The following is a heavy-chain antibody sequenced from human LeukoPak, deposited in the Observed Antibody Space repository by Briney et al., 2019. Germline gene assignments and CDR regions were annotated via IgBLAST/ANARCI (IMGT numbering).Heavy chain of an antibody. V-gene: IGHV3-15*01. CDR1: GFTLTNAW. J-gene: IGHJ4*02. CDR3: LWNSEHYFDF. Sequence: GGSLRLSCAASGFTLTNAWMSWVRQAPGKGLEWVGRIKNKGEGETTDYAAPVKGRFTISRDDSENTLFLQMHSLETEDTALYSSLWNSEHYFDFWGQGSLVTVSS. D-gene: IGHD1-7*01. CDR2: IKNKGEGETT.